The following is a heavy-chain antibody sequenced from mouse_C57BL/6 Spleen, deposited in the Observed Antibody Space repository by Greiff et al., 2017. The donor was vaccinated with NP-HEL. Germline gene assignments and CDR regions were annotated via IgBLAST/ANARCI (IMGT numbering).Heavy chain of an antibody. CDR3: ARPRDYGSSYVGFAY. Sequence: EVKLMESGGGLVKPGGSLKLSCAASGFTFSDYGMHWVRQAPEKGLEWVAYISSGSSTIYYADTVKGRFTISRDNATNTLFLQMTSLRSEDTAMYYCARPRDYGSSYVGFAYWGQGTLVTVSA. J-gene: IGHJ3*01. CDR1: GFTFSDYG. CDR2: ISSGSSTI. V-gene: IGHV5-17*01. D-gene: IGHD1-1*01.